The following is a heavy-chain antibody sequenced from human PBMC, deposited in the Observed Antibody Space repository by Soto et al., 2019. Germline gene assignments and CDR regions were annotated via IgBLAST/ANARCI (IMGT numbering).Heavy chain of an antibody. CDR2: IYYSGST. V-gene: IGHV4-59*08. D-gene: IGHD3-10*01. J-gene: IGHJ4*02. Sequence: QVQLQESGPGLVKPSETLSLTCTVSGGSISSYYWSWIRQPPGKGLEWIGYIYYSGSTNYNPSLKSRVTISVDTSKNQFSLKLSSVTAADTALYYCARLWFGEPVDYWGQGTLVTVSS. CDR3: ARLWFGEPVDY. CDR1: GGSISSYY.